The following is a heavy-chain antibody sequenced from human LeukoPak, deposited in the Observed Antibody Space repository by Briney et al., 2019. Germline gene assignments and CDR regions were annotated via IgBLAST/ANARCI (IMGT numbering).Heavy chain of an antibody. V-gene: IGHV1-2*02. CDR2: INPHSGGR. CDR1: GSTFTGYY. D-gene: IGHD2/OR15-2a*01. Sequence: ASVKVSCKASGSTFTGYYMHWVRQAPGQGLEWMVWINPHSGGRDYAKKFKGRMTMTRDTYISTAYMELSRLRSDDTTVYYGARARLLGAFDIWGQGTMVTVSS. J-gene: IGHJ3*02. CDR3: ARARLLGAFDI.